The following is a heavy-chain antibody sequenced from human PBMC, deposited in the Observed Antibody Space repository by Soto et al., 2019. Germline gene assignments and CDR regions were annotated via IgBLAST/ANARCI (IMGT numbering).Heavy chain of an antibody. CDR1: GFTFDEYA. D-gene: IGHD6-13*01. V-gene: IGHV3-9*01. CDR3: ARAAAGVPSVGYYLDH. J-gene: IGHJ4*02. Sequence: EVQLVESGGGLVQPGRSLRLSCAASGFTFDEYAMHWVRQAPGKGLEWVSGISWNSGSIGYADSVKGRFTISRDNAKNSLYLQMNSLRVEDTALYYCARAAAGVPSVGYYLDHWGQGTPVTVSS. CDR2: ISWNSGSI.